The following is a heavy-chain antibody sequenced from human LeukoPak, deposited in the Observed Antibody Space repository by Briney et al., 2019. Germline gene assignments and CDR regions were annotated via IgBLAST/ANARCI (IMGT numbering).Heavy chain of an antibody. CDR1: GGSISSSSYY. V-gene: IGHV4-39*07. CDR3: AREKYSSSHLRFDY. Sequence: PSETLSLTCTVSGGSISSSSYYWGWIRQPPGKGLEWIGSIYYSGSTYYNPSLKSRVTISVDTSKNQFSLKLSSVTAADTAVYYCAREKYSSSHLRFDYWGQGTLVTVSS. J-gene: IGHJ4*02. CDR2: IYYSGST. D-gene: IGHD6-6*01.